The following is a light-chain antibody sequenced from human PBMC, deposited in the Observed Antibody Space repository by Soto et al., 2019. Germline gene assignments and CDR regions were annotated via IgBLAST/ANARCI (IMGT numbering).Light chain of an antibody. J-gene: IGLJ2*01. V-gene: IGLV7-43*01. Sequence: QAVVTQEPSLTVSPGGTVTLTCASSTGPVSSGFHPSGFQQKSGQAPRTLIYSKSTKYSWTPARFSGSLLGGKAALTLSGVQPEDEAEYYCLLYSGDSQLIFGGGTKLTVL. CDR2: SKS. CDR3: LLYSGDSQLI. CDR1: TGPVSSGFH.